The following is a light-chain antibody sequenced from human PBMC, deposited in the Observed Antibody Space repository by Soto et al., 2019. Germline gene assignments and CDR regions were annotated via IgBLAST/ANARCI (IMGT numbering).Light chain of an antibody. J-gene: IGKJ2*01. V-gene: IGKV1-5*03. CDR1: RSINNW. Sequence: DIQMTQSPSTLSASPGDRVTITCRASRSINNWLAWYQQKPGKAPDLLIFQTSSLKSGVPSRFSGSGSETEFPLTISSLQPDDCATYYCQQYHSSPYTFGQGTKLEIK. CDR3: QQYHSSPYT. CDR2: QTS.